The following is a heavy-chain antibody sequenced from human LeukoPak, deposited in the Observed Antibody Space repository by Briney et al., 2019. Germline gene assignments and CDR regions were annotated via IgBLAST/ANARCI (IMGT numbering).Heavy chain of an antibody. D-gene: IGHD5-24*01. CDR1: GGSFRGYY. CDR2: INHSGST. CDR3: ARTTPRGQMATIEY. Sequence: PSVTLSLPHAVCGGSFRGYYWIWIRQPPGKGVDGMGEINHSGSTNYNPSLTSLVTISVDTSKSQFSLRLSSVTAADTAVYYCARTTPRGQMATIEYWGQGTLVTVSS. V-gene: IGHV4-34*01. J-gene: IGHJ4*02.